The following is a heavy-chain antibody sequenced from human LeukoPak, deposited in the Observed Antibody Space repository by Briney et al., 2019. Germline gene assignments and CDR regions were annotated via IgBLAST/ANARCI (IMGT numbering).Heavy chain of an antibody. CDR1: GGSISSGSYY. J-gene: IGHJ5*02. V-gene: IGHV4-61*02. CDR2: IYTSGST. CDR3: ARGGGIQLPYYWFDP. Sequence: SQTLTLTCTVSGGSISSGSYYWSWIRQPAGKGLEWIGRIYTSGSTNYNPSLKSRVTISVDTSKNQFSLKLSSVTAADTAVYYCARGGGIQLPYYWFDPWGQGTLVTVSS. D-gene: IGHD5-18*01.